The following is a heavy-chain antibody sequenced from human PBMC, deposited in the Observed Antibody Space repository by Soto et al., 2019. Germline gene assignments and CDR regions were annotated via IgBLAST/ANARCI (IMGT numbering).Heavy chain of an antibody. CDR3: ERNSKYCFWSGLGCEFDY. CDR2: IYPGDSDT. Sequence: DSLKLSCKGSGYSFTSYWIGWVRQMPGKGLEWMGIIYPGDSDTRYSPSFQGQVTISADKSISTAYLQWSSLKASDTAMYYCERNSKYCFWSGLGCEFDYWPLGSLVTV. D-gene: IGHD3-3*01. CDR1: GYSFTSYW. V-gene: IGHV5-51*01. J-gene: IGHJ4*02.